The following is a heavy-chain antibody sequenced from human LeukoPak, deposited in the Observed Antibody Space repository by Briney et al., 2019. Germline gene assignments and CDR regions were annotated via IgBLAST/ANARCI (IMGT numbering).Heavy chain of an antibody. CDR1: GYTFTDYY. J-gene: IGHJ3*02. D-gene: IGHD3-22*01. Sequence: GASVKLSCKASGYTFTDYYMHWARQAPGQRLEWMGWINPNSGGTNYAQKFQGRVTMTRDTSISTAYMELSRLRSDDTAVYYCARGRGHYDSSGYYYEGDAFDIWGQGTMVTVSS. CDR3: ARGRGHYDSSGYYYEGDAFDI. CDR2: INPNSGGT. V-gene: IGHV1-2*02.